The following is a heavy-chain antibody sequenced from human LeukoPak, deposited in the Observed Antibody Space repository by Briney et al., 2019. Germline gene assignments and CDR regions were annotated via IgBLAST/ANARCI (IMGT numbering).Heavy chain of an antibody. Sequence: ASVKVSCKASGGTFSNYAISWVRQAPGQGLEWMGGFDPEDGETIYAQKFQGRVTMTEDTSTDTAYMELSSLRSEDTAVYYCVTDRWFDPWGQGTLVTVSS. CDR2: FDPEDGET. V-gene: IGHV1-24*01. J-gene: IGHJ5*02. CDR1: GGTFSNYA. CDR3: VTDRWFDP.